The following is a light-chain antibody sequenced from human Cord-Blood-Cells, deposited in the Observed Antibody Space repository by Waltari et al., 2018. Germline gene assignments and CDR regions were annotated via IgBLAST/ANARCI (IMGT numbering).Light chain of an antibody. CDR1: QSVSSN. V-gene: IGKV3-15*01. J-gene: IGKJ2*01. CDR2: GAS. CDR3: QQYNNWPQT. Sequence: EIVMTQSPATLSVSPGERATLPCSASQSVSSNFAWYHQKPGQAPRLLIYGASTRATGIPARFSGSGSGTEFTLTISSLQSEDFAVYYCQQYNNWPQTFGQGTKLEIK.